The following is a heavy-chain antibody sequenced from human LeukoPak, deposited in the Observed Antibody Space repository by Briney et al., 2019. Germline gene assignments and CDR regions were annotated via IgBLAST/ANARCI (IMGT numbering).Heavy chain of an antibody. CDR3: ARMSDILTGHYPQWFDP. Sequence: ASVKVSCKASGYTFTGYYMHWVRQAPGQGPEWMGWINTNSGATNYAQKFQGRVTMTRHTSVSTAYMELSRLRSDDTAVYYCARMSDILTGHYPQWFDPWGQGTLVTVYS. CDR2: INTNSGAT. CDR1: GYTFTGYY. J-gene: IGHJ5*02. D-gene: IGHD3-9*01. V-gene: IGHV1-2*02.